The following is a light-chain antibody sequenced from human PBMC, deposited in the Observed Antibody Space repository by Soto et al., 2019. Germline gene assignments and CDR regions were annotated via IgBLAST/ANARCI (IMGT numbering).Light chain of an antibody. V-gene: IGKV3-20*01. J-gene: IGKJ4*01. CDR1: QSVSSSY. CDR3: QQYGSSPLT. Sequence: EIVLTQSPGTLSLSPGERATLSCRASQSVSSSYLAWYQQKPGQAPRLLIYAASSRATGIPDRFSGSGSGPDFTLTISRLEPEDFAVYYCQQYGSSPLTFGGGTKVEIK. CDR2: AAS.